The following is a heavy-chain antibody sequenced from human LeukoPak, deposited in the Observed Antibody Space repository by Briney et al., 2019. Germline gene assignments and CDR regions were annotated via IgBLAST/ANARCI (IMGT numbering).Heavy chain of an antibody. D-gene: IGHD4-17*01. CDR1: GGSFSTYY. CDR3: ARIDGDLLDS. V-gene: IGHV4-59*08. Sequence: PSETLSLTCSVSGGSFSTYYWTWIGQPPGKGLDYIGYVYYTGRTNYNPSLQTRVAISIDTSKNQFSLKLRSVTAADTAVYFCARIDGDLLDSWGQGTLVAVSS. CDR2: VYYTGRT. J-gene: IGHJ4*02.